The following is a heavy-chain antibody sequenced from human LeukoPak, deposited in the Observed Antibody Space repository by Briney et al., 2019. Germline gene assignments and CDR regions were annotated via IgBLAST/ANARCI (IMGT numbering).Heavy chain of an antibody. J-gene: IGHJ3*02. Sequence: GGSLRLSCAASGFTFHDYAMHWVRQAPGKGLEWVSGISWNRGSIGYADSVKGRFTISRDDAKNSLYLQMNSLRAEDTALYYCAKDWTYCSSTSCHGFAFDIWGQGTMVTVSS. CDR1: GFTFHDYA. V-gene: IGHV3-9*01. D-gene: IGHD2-2*01. CDR3: AKDWTYCSSTSCHGFAFDI. CDR2: ISWNRGSI.